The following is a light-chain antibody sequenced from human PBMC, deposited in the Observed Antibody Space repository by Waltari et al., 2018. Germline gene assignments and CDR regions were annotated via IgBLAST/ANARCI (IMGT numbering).Light chain of an antibody. J-gene: IGLJ3*02. CDR1: YSNVGANV. CDR3: ASWDDSLSGRWV. Sequence: QSVLTQPPSASATPGQRVTISCSGTYSNVGANVVNWYPQFPGAAPKLLRDRSDRRRSAGPDRFSASKSGSSASLAISGLRPEDEADYYYASWDDSLSGRWVFGGGTKLTVL. V-gene: IGLV1-47*01. CDR2: RSD.